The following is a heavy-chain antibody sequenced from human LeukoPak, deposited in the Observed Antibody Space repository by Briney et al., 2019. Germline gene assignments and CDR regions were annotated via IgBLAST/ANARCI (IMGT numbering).Heavy chain of an antibody. CDR3: AGAYQTYYYDSSGYYYYTGAFGI. CDR2: IYYSGST. CDR1: GVFISGSSYY. D-gene: IGHD3-22*01. Sequence: SETLSLTCTVSGVFISGSSYYWGWIRQPPGKGLEWIGSIYYSGSTYYNPSLKSRVTISVDTSKNQFSLKLSSVTAADTAVYYCAGAYQTYYYDSSGYYYYTGAFGIWGQGTMVTVSS. V-gene: IGHV4-39*01. J-gene: IGHJ3*02.